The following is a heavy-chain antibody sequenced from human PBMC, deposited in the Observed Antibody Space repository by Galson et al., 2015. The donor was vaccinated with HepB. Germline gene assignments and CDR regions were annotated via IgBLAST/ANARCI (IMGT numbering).Heavy chain of an antibody. CDR2: IYYSGST. J-gene: IGHJ6*02. CDR3: ARIKQKLAPNHYYYYGMDV. V-gene: IGHV4-59*01. Sequence: ETLSLTCTVSGGSISSYYWSWIRQPPGKGLEWIGYIYYSGSTNYNPSLKSRVTIAVDTSKNQFSLKLSSVTAADTAVYYCARIKQKLAPNHYYYYGMDVWGQGTTVTVSS. D-gene: IGHD6-13*01. CDR1: GGSISSYY.